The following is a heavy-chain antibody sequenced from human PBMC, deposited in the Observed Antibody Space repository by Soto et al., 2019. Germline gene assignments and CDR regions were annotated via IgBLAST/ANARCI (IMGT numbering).Heavy chain of an antibody. CDR1: GFTFGKYG. J-gene: IGHJ4*02. V-gene: IGHV3-23*01. Sequence: EVHLLESGGGLVQPGGSLRLSCSASGFTFGKYGMSWVRQAPGKGLEWFSAITGRGSYTYYADSVRGRFNISRDNSKNTMSLQMNSLSAEDTAIYYCAKDRDGYTNQVDYWGQGTLVTVSS. D-gene: IGHD5-12*01. CDR3: AKDRDGYTNQVDY. CDR2: ITGRGSYT.